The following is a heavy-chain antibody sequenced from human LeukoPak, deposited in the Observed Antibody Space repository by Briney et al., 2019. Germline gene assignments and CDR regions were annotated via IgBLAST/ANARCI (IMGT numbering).Heavy chain of an antibody. D-gene: IGHD3-22*01. CDR1: GGSISSSSYY. Sequence: SETLSLTCTVSGGSISSSSYYWGWLRQPPGKGLEWLGSIYYSGSTYYNPSLKSRVTISVDTSKNQFSLKLSSVTAADTAVYHCAREDYYDSSGYYYRDLIDAFDIWGQGTMVTVSS. J-gene: IGHJ3*02. CDR3: AREDYYDSSGYYYRDLIDAFDI. CDR2: IYYSGST. V-gene: IGHV4-39*01.